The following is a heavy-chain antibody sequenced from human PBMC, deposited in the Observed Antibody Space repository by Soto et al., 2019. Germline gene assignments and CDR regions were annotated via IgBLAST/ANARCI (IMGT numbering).Heavy chain of an antibody. J-gene: IGHJ6*02. D-gene: IGHD6-19*01. CDR1: GYSFTSYW. V-gene: IGHV5-51*01. CDR3: ARPREAGKNYYGVDV. Sequence: EVQLVQSGAEVKKPGESLKISCKGSGYSFTSYWIGWVRQMPGKGLEWMGIIYPGDSDTRYSPSFQGQVTISADKSISTAYLQGSSLKASDTAMYYCARPREAGKNYYGVDVWGQGTTVTVSS. CDR2: IYPGDSDT.